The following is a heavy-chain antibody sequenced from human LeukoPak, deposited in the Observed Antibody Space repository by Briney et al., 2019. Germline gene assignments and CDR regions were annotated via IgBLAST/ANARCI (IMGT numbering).Heavy chain of an antibody. Sequence: VASVKVSCKASGDTFSTYAINWVRQAPGLGLEWMGRIIPSLGITNYAQTFQDRVTLTADKSTSTAYMELNSLRSEDTAVYYCAGEGSEVVPAAIRWFDPWGQGTLVTVSS. V-gene: IGHV1-69*04. CDR3: AGEGSEVVPAAIRWFDP. J-gene: IGHJ5*02. D-gene: IGHD2-2*02. CDR2: IIPSLGIT. CDR1: GDTFSTYA.